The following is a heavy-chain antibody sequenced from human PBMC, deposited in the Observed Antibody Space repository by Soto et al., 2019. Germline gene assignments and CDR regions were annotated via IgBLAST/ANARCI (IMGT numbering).Heavy chain of an antibody. J-gene: IGHJ4*02. Sequence: GESLKISCKGSGYSFAVYWITWERQKPGKGLEWMGRIDPSDSQTYYSPSFRGHVTISVTKSITTVFLQWSSLRASDTAMYYCARQIYDSDTGPNFQYYFDSWGQGTPVTAPQ. CDR2: IDPSDSQT. D-gene: IGHD3-22*01. CDR1: GYSFAVYW. V-gene: IGHV5-10-1*01. CDR3: ARQIYDSDTGPNFQYYFDS.